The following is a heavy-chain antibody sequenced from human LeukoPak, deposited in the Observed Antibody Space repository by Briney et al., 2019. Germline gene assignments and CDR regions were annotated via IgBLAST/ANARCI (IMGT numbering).Heavy chain of an antibody. Sequence: GGSLRLSCTASGLTFGDYAMSWVRQAPGKGLEWVGFIRSKAYGGTTEYAASVKGRFTISRDDSKSIAYLQMNSLKTEDTAVYYCTRDVYDFWSGYYQFFDYWGQGTLVTVSS. CDR2: IRSKAYGGTT. CDR3: TRDVYDFWSGYYQFFDY. J-gene: IGHJ4*02. V-gene: IGHV3-49*04. D-gene: IGHD3-3*01. CDR1: GLTFGDYA.